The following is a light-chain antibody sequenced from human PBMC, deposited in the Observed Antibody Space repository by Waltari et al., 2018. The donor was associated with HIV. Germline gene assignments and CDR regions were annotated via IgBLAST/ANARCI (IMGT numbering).Light chain of an antibody. Sequence: SPSTLSASAGDSVTITCRASQSLGIWLAWYQQKPGTAPKLLIYKTSTLEIGVPSRFSGSRSGTEFTLTINSLEPDDFATYYCQESLTFTFGPGTKVDL. CDR1: QSLGIW. CDR3: QESLTFT. CDR2: KTS. V-gene: IGKV1-5*03. J-gene: IGKJ3*01.